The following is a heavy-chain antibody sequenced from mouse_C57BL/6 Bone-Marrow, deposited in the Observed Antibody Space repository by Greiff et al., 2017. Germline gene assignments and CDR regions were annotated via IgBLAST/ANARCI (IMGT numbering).Heavy chain of an antibody. J-gene: IGHJ4*01. CDR3: TRGYYYGSSHYAMDY. V-gene: IGHV1-5*01. Sequence: EVKLQESGTVLARPGASVKMSCKTSGYTFTSYWMHWVKQRPGQGLEWIGAIYPGNSATSSNQKFKGKAKLTAVTSASTAYMELSSLTNEDSAVXYCTRGYYYGSSHYAMDYWGQGTSVTVSS. CDR1: GYTFTSYW. D-gene: IGHD1-1*01. CDR2: IYPGNSAT.